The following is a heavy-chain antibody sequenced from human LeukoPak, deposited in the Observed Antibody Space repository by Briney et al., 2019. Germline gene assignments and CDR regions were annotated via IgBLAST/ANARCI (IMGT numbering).Heavy chain of an antibody. D-gene: IGHD5-12*01. CDR1: GLTFNTYW. CDR2: INQDGNEK. V-gene: IGHV3-7*01. Sequence: GGSLRLSCIASGLTFNTYWMMWVRQAPGKGLEWVANINQDGNEKNYVDTVKGRFTISRDNSKSSLFLEMTSLKTEDTALYYCAASLYKWRGYSGNDHDYWGQGALVTVSS. J-gene: IGHJ4*02. CDR3: AASLYKWRGYSGNDHDY.